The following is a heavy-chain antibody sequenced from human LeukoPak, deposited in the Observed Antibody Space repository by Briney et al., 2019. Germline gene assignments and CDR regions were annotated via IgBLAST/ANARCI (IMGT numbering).Heavy chain of an antibody. Sequence: SDTLTLTCALSGDPLSRSNWRSRVRQPPGKGLECIGEIYHSGSTSCNPSLKSRVTISVDKSKNQFSLKLSSVTAADTAVYYCASVRFTGRARIDYWGQGTLVTVSS. CDR3: ASVRFTGRARIDY. V-gene: IGHV4-4*02. CDR2: IYHSGST. CDR1: GDPLSRSNW. D-gene: IGHD1-1*01. J-gene: IGHJ4*02.